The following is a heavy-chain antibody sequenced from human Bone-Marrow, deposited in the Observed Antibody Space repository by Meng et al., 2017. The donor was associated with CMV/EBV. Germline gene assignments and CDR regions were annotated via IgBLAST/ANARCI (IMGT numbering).Heavy chain of an antibody. D-gene: IGHD6-6*01. CDR1: GFTFSSYS. CDR2: ISSSSSYI. CDR3: ARGQNPPQDIAARPIYYYGMDV. J-gene: IGHJ6*02. V-gene: IGHV3-21*01. Sequence: GGSLRLSCAASGFTFSSYSMNWVRQAPGKGLEWVSSISSSSSYIYYADSVKGRFTISRDNAKNSLYLQMNSLRAEDTAVYYCARGQNPPQDIAARPIYYYGMDVWGQGTTVTVSS.